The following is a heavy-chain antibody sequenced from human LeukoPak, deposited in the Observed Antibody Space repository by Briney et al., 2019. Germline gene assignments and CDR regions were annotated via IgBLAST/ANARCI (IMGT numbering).Heavy chain of an antibody. Sequence: PGGSLRLSCLGSEFTFGDYGLTWVRQAPGKGLEWVSYISSSGSTMYYADSVKGRFTISRDNAKNSLYLQMNSLRAEDTAVFYCARIFDSSGYPDDAFDIWGQGTMVTVSS. CDR3: ARIFDSSGYPDDAFDI. V-gene: IGHV3-48*01. J-gene: IGHJ3*02. D-gene: IGHD3-22*01. CDR2: ISSSGSTM. CDR1: EFTFGDYG.